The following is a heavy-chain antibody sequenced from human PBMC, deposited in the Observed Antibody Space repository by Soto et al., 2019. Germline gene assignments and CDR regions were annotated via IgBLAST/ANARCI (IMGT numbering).Heavy chain of an antibody. CDR2: LFYSGSS. V-gene: IGHV4-39*01. CDR1: GVSVTSNRYY. D-gene: IGHD6-19*01. Sequence: QLQLQESGPGLVKPSETLSLTCSVSGVSVTSNRYYWGWVRQPPGKGLQWIGSLFYSGSSYYDTSLRSRVTIYIDTSKNEFSLRLTSVTAADTALYYCVRLGGSSGYYYYSAMDVWGQGTTVTVSS. J-gene: IGHJ6*02. CDR3: VRLGGSSGYYYYSAMDV.